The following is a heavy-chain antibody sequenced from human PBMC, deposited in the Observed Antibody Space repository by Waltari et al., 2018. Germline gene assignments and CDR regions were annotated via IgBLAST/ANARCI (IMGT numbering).Heavy chain of an antibody. D-gene: IGHD3-22*01. Sequence: QVQLVQSGAEVKKPGSSVKVSCKASGGTFSSYAISWVRQAPGHGLEWMGGIIPILGIANYARKFQGRVTITADKSTSTAYMELSSLRSEDTAVYYCARDSYYDSSGYYYYFDYWGQGTLVTVSS. CDR1: GGTFSSYA. CDR2: IIPILGIA. CDR3: ARDSYYDSSGYYYYFDY. J-gene: IGHJ4*02. V-gene: IGHV1-69*10.